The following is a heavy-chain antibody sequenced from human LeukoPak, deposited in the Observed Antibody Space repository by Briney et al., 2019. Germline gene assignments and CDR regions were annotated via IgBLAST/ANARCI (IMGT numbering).Heavy chain of an antibody. CDR1: GFSFSDSV. Sequence: PGGSLRLSCVASGFSFSDSVIHWVRQAPGKGLEWVAVISHDVKTTYYTDSVKGRFTISRDNSKNTVYLQKNSLRADDTAVYYCARDFTPEWFDIHWGQGTLVTVS. V-gene: IGHV3-30*04. CDR3: ARDFTPEWFDIH. D-gene: IGHD3-3*01. CDR2: ISHDVKTT. J-gene: IGHJ4*02.